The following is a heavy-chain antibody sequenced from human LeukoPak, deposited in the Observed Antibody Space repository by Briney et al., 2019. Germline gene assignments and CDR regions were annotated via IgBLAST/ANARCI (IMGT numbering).Heavy chain of an antibody. V-gene: IGHV4-59*01. CDR1: GGSFSPYF. J-gene: IGHJ5*01. CDR2: ISYTGAT. Sequence: SETLPLTCTVSGGSFSPYFWGWVRQSPEKGLEWLGHISYTGATTYNLSLLRRLTISLDTSKNLFSLKLTSVTAADTAVYYCARAGTSGSYSDSWGQGILVTVSS. D-gene: IGHD3-10*01. CDR3: ARAGTSGSYSDS.